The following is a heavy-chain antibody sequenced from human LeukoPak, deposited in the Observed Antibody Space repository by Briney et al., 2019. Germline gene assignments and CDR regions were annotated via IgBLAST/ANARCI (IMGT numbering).Heavy chain of an antibody. J-gene: IGHJ4*02. CDR1: GGSFSGYY. CDR3: ARGRDPY. D-gene: IGHD5-24*01. V-gene: IGHV4-34*01. Sequence: SETLSLACAVYGGSFSGYYWTWIRQPPGRGLEWIGEINHSGSTNYNPSLKSRVTVSVDTSKSQFSLKLNSVTAADTAMYYCARGRDPYWGQGTLVTVSS. CDR2: INHSGST.